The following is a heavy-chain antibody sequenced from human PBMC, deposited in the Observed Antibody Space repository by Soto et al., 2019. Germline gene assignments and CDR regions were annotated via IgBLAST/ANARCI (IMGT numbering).Heavy chain of an antibody. J-gene: IGHJ5*02. CDR3: ARTKLLWFGELSEWFDP. Sequence: ASVKVSCKASGYPFTSYGITWVRQAPGQGLEWVGWISTYNGNTNYAQKLQGRVSMTTDTSTSTAYMELRSLRSDDTAVYYCARTKLLWFGELSEWFDPWGQGTLVTVSS. CDR1: GYPFTSYG. D-gene: IGHD3-10*01. CDR2: ISTYNGNT. V-gene: IGHV1-18*04.